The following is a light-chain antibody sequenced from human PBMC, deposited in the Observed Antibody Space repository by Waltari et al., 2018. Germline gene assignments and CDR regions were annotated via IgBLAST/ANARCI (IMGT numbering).Light chain of an antibody. J-gene: IGKJ1*01. CDR3: QQTYSTLGT. CDR2: AAS. Sequence: DIQMTQSPSSLSASLGDRVTITCRASQSIVSYLHWYQQKPWKAPKLLIYAASSLQSGVPSRFSGSGSGTDFTLTISSLQPEDFATYYCQQTYSTLGTFGQGTKVEIK. CDR1: QSIVSY. V-gene: IGKV1-39*01.